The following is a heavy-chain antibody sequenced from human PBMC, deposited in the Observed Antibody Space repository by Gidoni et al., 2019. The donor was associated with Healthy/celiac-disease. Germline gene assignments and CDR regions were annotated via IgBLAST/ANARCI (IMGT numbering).Heavy chain of an antibody. V-gene: IGHV4-59*01. CDR1: GGSISSYY. D-gene: IGHD6-13*01. CDR3: ARKTDRIAEDAFDI. J-gene: IGHJ3*02. CDR2: IYYSGST. Sequence: QVQLQESGPGLVKPSETLSLTCTVSGGSISSYYWSWIRQPPGKGLEWIGYIYYSGSTNYNPSLKSRVTISVDTSKNQFSLKLSSVTAADTAVYYCARKTDRIAEDAFDIWGQGTMVTVSS.